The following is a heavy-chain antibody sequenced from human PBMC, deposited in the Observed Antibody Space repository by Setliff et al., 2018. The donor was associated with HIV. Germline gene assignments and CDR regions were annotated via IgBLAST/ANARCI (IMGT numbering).Heavy chain of an antibody. CDR3: AKDKTAGFDAFDI. J-gene: IGHJ3*02. CDR1: GVTFDKYA. Sequence: LSLSCAVSGVTFDKYAMHWARQAPGKGLEWVSGISWNSGTIAYADSVKGRFTISRDNAKNSLYLQMNSLRAEDMALYYCAKDKTAGFDAFDIWGQGTMVTVSS. V-gene: IGHV3-9*03. D-gene: IGHD3-10*01. CDR2: ISWNSGTI.